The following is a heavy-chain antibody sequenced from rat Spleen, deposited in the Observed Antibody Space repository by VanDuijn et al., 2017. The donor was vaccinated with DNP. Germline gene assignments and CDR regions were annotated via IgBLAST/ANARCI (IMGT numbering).Heavy chain of an antibody. V-gene: IGHV5-31*01. CDR3: VAQGTGNTRHYFGS. D-gene: IGHD1-11*01. CDR2: ISSNIDTT. Sequence: EVKLVESGGDLVQPGRSLRLSCEGSGFLFNNDWLTWIRQAPGKGLEWVASISSNIDTTYHSDSVKGRFTISRDNAKSTLYLQMDSLRSEDTATYFCVAQGTGNTRHYFGSWGQGVMVTVSS. J-gene: IGHJ2*01. CDR1: GFLFNNDW.